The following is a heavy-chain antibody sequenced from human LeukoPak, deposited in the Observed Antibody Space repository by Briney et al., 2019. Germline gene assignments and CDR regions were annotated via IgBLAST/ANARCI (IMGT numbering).Heavy chain of an antibody. J-gene: IGHJ5*01. CDR2: MNPNSGNT. V-gene: IGHV1-8*01. CDR1: GYTFTSYD. D-gene: IGHD1-26*01. CDR3: AKDTGIVGDTIWFDP. Sequence: ASVKVSCKASGYTFTSYDINWVRQTTAQGLEWMGWMNPNSGNTGYAEKFQGRVTMTRNTSISTAYMELSSLRAEDTAVYYCAKDTGIVGDTIWFDPWGQGTLVTVSS.